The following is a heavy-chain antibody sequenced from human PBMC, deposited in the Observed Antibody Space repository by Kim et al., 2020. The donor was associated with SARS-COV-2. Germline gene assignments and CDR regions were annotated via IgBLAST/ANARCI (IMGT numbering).Heavy chain of an antibody. V-gene: IGHV4-39*01. Sequence: SETLSLTCTVSGGSISSSSYYWGWLRQPPGKGLEWIRSIDYSGSTYYNPSLKRRVTISVDTSKNQFTLKLISVTAADTAVYYCARSPLYDFWSGYFDYWGQGTLVTVSS. CDR2: IDYSGST. J-gene: IGHJ4*02. CDR1: GGSISSSSYY. D-gene: IGHD3-3*01. CDR3: ARSPLYDFWSGYFDY.